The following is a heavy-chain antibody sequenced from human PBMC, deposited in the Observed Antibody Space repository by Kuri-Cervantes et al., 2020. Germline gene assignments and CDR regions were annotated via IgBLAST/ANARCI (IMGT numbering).Heavy chain of an antibody. CDR1: GYTFTSYD. CDR3: ARMGAGYDFPIDAFDI. J-gene: IGHJ3*02. CDR2: MNPNSGNT. D-gene: IGHD5-12*01. V-gene: IGHV1-8*01. Sequence: ASVKVSCKASGYTFTSYDINWVRQATGQGLEWMGWMNPNSGNTGYAQKFQGRVTMTRNTSISTAYMELSSLRSEDTAVYYCARMGAGYDFPIDAFDIWGQGTMVTVSS.